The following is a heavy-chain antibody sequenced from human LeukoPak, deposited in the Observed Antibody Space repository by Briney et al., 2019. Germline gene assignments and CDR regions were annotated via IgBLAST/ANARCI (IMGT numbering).Heavy chain of an antibody. CDR3: ARDPAAGTLDY. CDR1: GFTFSSYG. J-gene: IGHJ4*02. V-gene: IGHV3-33*01. D-gene: IGHD6-13*01. Sequence: GRSLRLSCAASGFTFSSYGMHWVRQAPGMGLEWVAVIWYDGSNKYYADSVKGRFTISRDNSKNTLYLQMNSLRAEDTAVYYCARDPAAGTLDYWGQGTLVTVSS. CDR2: IWYDGSNK.